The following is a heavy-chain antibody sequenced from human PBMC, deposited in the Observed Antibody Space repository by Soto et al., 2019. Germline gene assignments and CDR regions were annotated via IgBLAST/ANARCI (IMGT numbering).Heavy chain of an antibody. CDR2: IYSGGST. V-gene: IGHV3-66*01. CDR1: GFTVSSNY. CDR3: ARSWAVAGSYDY. Sequence: EVQLVESGGGLVQPGGSLRLSCAASGFTVSSNYMNWVRQAPGKGLEWVSVIYSGGSTYYADSVKGRFTISRDNSKNTLYLQMNSLGAEDTAVYYCARSWAVAGSYDYWGQGTLVTVSS. J-gene: IGHJ4*02. D-gene: IGHD6-19*01.